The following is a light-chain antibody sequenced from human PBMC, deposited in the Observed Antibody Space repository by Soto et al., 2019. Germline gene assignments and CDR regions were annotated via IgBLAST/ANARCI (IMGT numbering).Light chain of an antibody. V-gene: IGLV2-14*03. CDR2: DVS. Sequence: VNRSRRQSNHINKKKTSSDVGGYNYVSWYQQHPGKAPKLMIYDVSSRPSGVSNRFSGSKSGNTASLTISGLQAGDEADYYCSSYTSSTTEVFGTGTKVTVL. CDR3: SSYTSSTTEV. J-gene: IGLJ1*01. CDR1: SSDVGGYNY.